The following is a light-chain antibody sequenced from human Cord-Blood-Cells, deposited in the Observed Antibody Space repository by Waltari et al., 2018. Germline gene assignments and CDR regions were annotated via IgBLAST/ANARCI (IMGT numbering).Light chain of an antibody. Sequence: EIVLPQSPGTLSLSPGERATLSCRASQSVSSSYLAWYQQKPGQAPRLLIYGASSRATGIPDRFSGSGSGTDFTLTISRLEPEDFAVYYCQQYGSSPGRFTFGPGTKVDIK. CDR2: GAS. V-gene: IGKV3-20*01. CDR1: QSVSSSY. CDR3: QQYGSSPGRFT. J-gene: IGKJ3*01.